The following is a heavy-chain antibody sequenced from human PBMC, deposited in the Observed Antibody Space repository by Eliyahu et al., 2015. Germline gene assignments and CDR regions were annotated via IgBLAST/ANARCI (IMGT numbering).Heavy chain of an antibody. D-gene: IGHD3-16*02. V-gene: IGHV3-23*01. CDR2: ISGSGGST. J-gene: IGHJ4*02. Sequence: EVQLLESGGGLVQPGGSLRLSCAASGFTFXXYAMSWVRQAXGKGXEWVSAISGSGGSTYYADSVKGRFTISRDNSKNTLYLQMNSLRAEDTAVYYCAKDGYYDYVWGSYRWYYFDYWGQGTLVTVSS. CDR3: AKDGYYDYVWGSYRWYYFDY. CDR1: GFTFXXYA.